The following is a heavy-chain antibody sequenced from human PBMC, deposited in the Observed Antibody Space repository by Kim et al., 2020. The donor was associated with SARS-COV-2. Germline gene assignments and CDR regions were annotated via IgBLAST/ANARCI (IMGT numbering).Heavy chain of an antibody. V-gene: IGHV1-69*13. CDR3: ATPHPHNDFWSGYGTRNYGMDV. J-gene: IGHJ6*02. CDR2: IIPIFGTA. Sequence: SVKVSCKASGGTFSSYAISWVRQAPGQGLEWMGGIIPIFGTANYAQKFQGRVTITADESTSTAYMELSSLRSEDTAVYYCATPHPHNDFWSGYGTRNYGMDVWGQGTTVTVSS. D-gene: IGHD3-3*01. CDR1: GGTFSSYA.